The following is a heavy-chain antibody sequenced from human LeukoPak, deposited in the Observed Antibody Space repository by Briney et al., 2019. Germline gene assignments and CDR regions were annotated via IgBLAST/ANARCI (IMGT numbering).Heavy chain of an antibody. V-gene: IGHV4-4*07. J-gene: IGHJ4*02. D-gene: IGHD6-13*01. CDR1: GGSISSYY. CDR3: ARSAFLVTAPGLYYFDY. Sequence: SVTLSLTCTVSGGSISSYYWSWIRQPAGKGLEWIGHIYYIGSTNYNPSLKGRVTMSVATSKNQFSLHLSSVTAADTAVYYCARSAFLVTAPGLYYFDYWGQGTLVAVS. CDR2: IYYIGST.